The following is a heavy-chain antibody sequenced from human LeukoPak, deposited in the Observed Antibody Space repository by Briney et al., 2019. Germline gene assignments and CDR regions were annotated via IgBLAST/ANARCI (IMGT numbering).Heavy chain of an antibody. Sequence: GRSLRLSCAASGFTFSSYAMHWVRQAPGKGLEWVAVISYDGSNKYYADSVKGRFTISRDNSKNTLHLQMNSLRAEDTAVYYCARDTLPFYSSSSYYHYYMDVWGKGTTVTVSS. CDR1: GFTFSSYA. CDR2: ISYDGSNK. V-gene: IGHV3-30*04. CDR3: ARDTLPFYSSSSYYHYYMDV. D-gene: IGHD6-13*01. J-gene: IGHJ6*03.